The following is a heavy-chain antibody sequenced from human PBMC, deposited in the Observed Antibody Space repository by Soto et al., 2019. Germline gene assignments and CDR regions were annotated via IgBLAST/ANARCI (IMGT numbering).Heavy chain of an antibody. Sequence: PSETLSLTCTVSGGSISSGGYYWSWIRQHPGKGLGWIGYIYYSGSTYYNPSLKSRVTISVDTSKNQFSLKLSSVTAADTAVYYCARDLSSSWSGGMYGMDVWGQGTTVTVSS. CDR2: IYYSGST. CDR1: GGSISSGGYY. D-gene: IGHD6-13*01. CDR3: ARDLSSSWSGGMYGMDV. J-gene: IGHJ6*02. V-gene: IGHV4-31*03.